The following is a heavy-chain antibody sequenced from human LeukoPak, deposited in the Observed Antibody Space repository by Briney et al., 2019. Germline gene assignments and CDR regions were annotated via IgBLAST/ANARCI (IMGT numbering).Heavy chain of an antibody. CDR1: GGSISSGDYY. V-gene: IGHV4-30-4*08. CDR2: IYYSGST. J-gene: IGHJ6*03. CDR3: ARVLKYYYYMDV. Sequence: SQTLSLTCTVSGGSISSGDYYWSWICQPPGKGLGWIGYIYYSGSTYYNPSLKSRVTISVDTSKSQFSLKLSSVTAADTAVYYCARVLKYYYYMDVWGKGTTVTVSS. D-gene: IGHD3-10*01.